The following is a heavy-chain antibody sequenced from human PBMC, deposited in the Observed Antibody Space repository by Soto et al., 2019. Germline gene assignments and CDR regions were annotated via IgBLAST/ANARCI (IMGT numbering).Heavy chain of an antibody. CDR3: AHRLRAYSSSSGFDY. D-gene: IGHD6-6*01. J-gene: IGHJ4*02. Sequence: QITLKESGPTLVKPTQTLTLTCTFSGFSLSTSGVGVGWIRQPPGKALEWLALIYWNDDKRYSPSLKSRLTITKDTSKNQVVLTMTNMDPVDTATYYCAHRLRAYSSSSGFDYWGQGTLVTVSS. CDR1: GFSLSTSGVG. CDR2: IYWNDDK. V-gene: IGHV2-5*01.